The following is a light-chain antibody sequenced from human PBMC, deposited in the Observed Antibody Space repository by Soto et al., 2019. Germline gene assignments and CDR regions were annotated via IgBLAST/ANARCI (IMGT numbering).Light chain of an antibody. V-gene: IGLV2-14*01. CDR3: SSSTTTSALVI. Sequence: QSVLTQPASVSGSPGQSITISCTGTSSDFGGYNYVSWYQQHPGKAPKLIIYEVSNRPSGVSNRFSGSKSGNTASLSISGLQTEDEDDYYCSSSTTTSALVIFGGGTKLTVL. CDR2: EVS. CDR1: SSDFGGYNY. J-gene: IGLJ2*01.